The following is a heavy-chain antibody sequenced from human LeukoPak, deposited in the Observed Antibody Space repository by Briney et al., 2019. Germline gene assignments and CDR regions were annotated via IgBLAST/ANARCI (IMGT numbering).Heavy chain of an antibody. Sequence: ASVKVSCKASGYTFTSYGISWVRQAPGQGLEWMGWISAYNGNTNYAQKLQGRVTMTTDTSTSTAYMELRSLRSDDTAVYYCARDGDYDSSGYYFWCWGQGPLVTVSS. J-gene: IGHJ4*02. CDR2: ISAYNGNT. CDR1: GYTFTSYG. D-gene: IGHD3-22*01. V-gene: IGHV1-18*01. CDR3: ARDGDYDSSGYYFWC.